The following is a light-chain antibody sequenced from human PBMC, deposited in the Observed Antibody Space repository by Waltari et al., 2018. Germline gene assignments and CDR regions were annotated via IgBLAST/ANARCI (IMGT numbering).Light chain of an antibody. CDR2: EAT. J-gene: IGLJ2*01. CDR1: YYDIGNYDL. CDR3: CSYAGENTMI. V-gene: IGLV2-23*01. Sequence: QSALTQPASVSGSPGQSVTISCTGTYYDIGNYDLVSWYQQYPGKAPRLIIYEATSRPSCVSNRFSASKSVNTASLTISGLQTEDEAHYYCCSYAGENTMIFGGGTRLTVL.